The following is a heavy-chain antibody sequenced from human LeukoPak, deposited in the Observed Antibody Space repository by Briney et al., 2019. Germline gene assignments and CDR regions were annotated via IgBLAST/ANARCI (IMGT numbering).Heavy chain of an antibody. V-gene: IGHV3-30-3*01. J-gene: IGHJ1*01. CDR2: ISYDGSNK. CDR3: ARDRMAVADTAAFFQH. Sequence: GGSLRLSCAASGFTFSSYAMSWVRQAPGKGLEWVAVISYDGSNKYYADSVKGRFTISRDNSKNTLYLQMNSLRAEDTAVYYCARDRMAVADTAAFFQHWGQGTLVTVSS. CDR1: GFTFSSYA. D-gene: IGHD6-19*01.